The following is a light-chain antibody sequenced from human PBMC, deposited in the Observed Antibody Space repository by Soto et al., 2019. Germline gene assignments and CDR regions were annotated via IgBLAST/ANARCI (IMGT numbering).Light chain of an antibody. CDR3: QQYNNWPPYS. J-gene: IGKJ2*01. Sequence: EIVMTQSPATLSVSPGERATRSCRASQSVSSNLAWYQQKPGQAPRLLIYGASTRATGIPARFSGSGSGTEFTLTISSLQSEDFAVYYCQQYNNWPPYSFGRGTKLEIK. V-gene: IGKV3-15*01. CDR2: GAS. CDR1: QSVSSN.